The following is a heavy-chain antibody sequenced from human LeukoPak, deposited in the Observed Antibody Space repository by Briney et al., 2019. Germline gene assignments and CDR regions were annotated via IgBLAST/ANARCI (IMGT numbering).Heavy chain of an antibody. D-gene: IGHD2-15*01. CDR1: GGTFSSYA. V-gene: IGHV1-69*13. Sequence: GASVKVSCKASGGTFSSYAISWVRQAPGRGLEWMGGIIPIFGTANYAQKFQGRVTITADESTSTAYMELSSLRSEDTAVYYCARVGRSHCSGGSCYDYWGQGTLVTVSS. CDR3: ARVGRSHCSGGSCYDY. CDR2: IIPIFGTA. J-gene: IGHJ4*02.